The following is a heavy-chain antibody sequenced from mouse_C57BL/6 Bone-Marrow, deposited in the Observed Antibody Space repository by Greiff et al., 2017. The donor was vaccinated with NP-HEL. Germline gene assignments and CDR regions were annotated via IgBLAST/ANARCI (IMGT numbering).Heavy chain of an antibody. D-gene: IGHD1-1*01. Sequence: EVQLVESGEGLVKPGGSLKLSCAASGFTFSSYAMSWVRQTPEKRLEWVAYISSGGDYIYYADTVKGRFTISRDNARNTLYLQMSSLKSEDTAMYYCTRVLLSTPVAGWYCDVWGTGTTVTVSS. CDR2: ISSGGDYI. CDR3: TRVLLSTPVAGWYCDV. CDR1: GFTFSSYA. J-gene: IGHJ1*03. V-gene: IGHV5-9-1*02.